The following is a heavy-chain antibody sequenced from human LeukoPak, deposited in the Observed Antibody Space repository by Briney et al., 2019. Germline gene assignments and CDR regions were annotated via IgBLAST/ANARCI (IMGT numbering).Heavy chain of an antibody. V-gene: IGHV4-38-2*01. D-gene: IGHD3-22*01. Sequence: SETLSLTCAVYGGSFSGYHWGWLQQPPGKGLEWIGSIYHSGSTYYNPSLKSRVTISVDTSKNQFSLKLRSVTAADTAVYYCARVVQSTDSSGFYLPEYFQHWGQGTLVTVSS. CDR1: GGSFSGYH. J-gene: IGHJ1*01. CDR3: ARVVQSTDSSGFYLPEYFQH. CDR2: IYHSGST.